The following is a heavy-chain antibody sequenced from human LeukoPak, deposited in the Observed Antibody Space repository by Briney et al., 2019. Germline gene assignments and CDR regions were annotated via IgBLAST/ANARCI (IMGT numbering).Heavy chain of an antibody. CDR2: IRYDGSNK. CDR1: GFTFSSYG. Sequence: GGSLRLSCAASGFTFSSYGMHWVRQAPGKGLEWVAFIRYDGSNKYYADSVKGRFTISRDNSKNTLYLQMNSLRAEDTAVYYCSGSYYYYYYYMDVWGKGTTVTISS. V-gene: IGHV3-30*02. J-gene: IGHJ6*03. CDR3: SGSYYYYYYYMDV. D-gene: IGHD6-25*01.